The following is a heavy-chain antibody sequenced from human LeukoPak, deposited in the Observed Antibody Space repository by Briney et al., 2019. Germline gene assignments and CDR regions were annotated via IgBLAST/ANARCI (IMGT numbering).Heavy chain of an antibody. D-gene: IGHD4-11*01. CDR3: ARGYSNYQHRYYFDY. CDR2: ISAYNGNT. V-gene: IGHV1-18*01. CDR1: GYTFNNYD. J-gene: IGHJ4*02. Sequence: ASVKVSCKASGYTFNNYDISWVRQAPGQGLEWMGWISAYNGNTNYAQKLQGRVTMTIDTSTSTAYMELRSLRSEDTAVYYCARGYSNYQHRYYFDYWGQGTLVTVSS.